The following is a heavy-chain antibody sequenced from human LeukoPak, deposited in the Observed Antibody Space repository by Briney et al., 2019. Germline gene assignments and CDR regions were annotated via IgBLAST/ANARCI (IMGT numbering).Heavy chain of an antibody. Sequence: GGSLRLSCAASGFTFSSYAMHWVRQAPGKGLEWVSFISSTGGTIYYADSVKGRFTVSRDNGKNSLLLQMNSLRAEDTALYYCARGYSRAAFDIWGQGTVVAVSS. D-gene: IGHD2-15*01. CDR3: ARGYSRAAFDI. CDR2: ISSTGGTI. J-gene: IGHJ3*02. V-gene: IGHV3-48*01. CDR1: GFTFSSYA.